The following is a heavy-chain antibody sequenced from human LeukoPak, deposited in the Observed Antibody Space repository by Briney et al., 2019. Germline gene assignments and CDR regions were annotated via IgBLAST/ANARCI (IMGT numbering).Heavy chain of an antibody. J-gene: IGHJ4*02. CDR3: ARVQPHYYDSSGYPPDY. CDR1: GFTFSDYY. D-gene: IGHD3-22*01. CDR2: ISRSGKTI. Sequence: GGSLRLSCAASGFTFSDYYMSWVRQAPGKGREWVSYISRSGKTIFYADSVKGRFTLSRDNAKNSLYLQMNSLRAEDTAVYYCARVQPHYYDSSGYPPDYWGQGTLVTVSS. V-gene: IGHV3-11*01.